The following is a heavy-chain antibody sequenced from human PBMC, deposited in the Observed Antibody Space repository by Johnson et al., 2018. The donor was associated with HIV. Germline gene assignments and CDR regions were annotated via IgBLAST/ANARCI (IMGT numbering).Heavy chain of an antibody. D-gene: IGHD3-3*01. CDR2: ISYDGSNK. J-gene: IGHJ3*02. V-gene: IGHV3-30-3*01. Sequence: QVQLLESGGGLVQPGGSLRLSCSASGFTFSSYAMHWVRQAPGKGLEWVAIISYDGSNKYYADSVKGRFTISRDNSKNTLYLQMNRLRAEDTAVYYCAKDSTYYDSGGAFDIWGQGTMVTVSS. CDR3: AKDSTYYDSGGAFDI. CDR1: GFTFSSYA.